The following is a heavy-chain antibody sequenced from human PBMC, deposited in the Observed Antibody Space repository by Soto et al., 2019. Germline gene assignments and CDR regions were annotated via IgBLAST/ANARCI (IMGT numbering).Heavy chain of an antibody. Sequence: EVQLLESGGGLVQPGGSLRLSCAASGLTISNYPMSWVRQAPGKGLDWVSGISGSGDRTYYADSAKGRCTISQYISMNSLSLQLDSLGVEDTAVYFCVKDDGGYPSTSPHWGQGTLVTVSS. CDR1: GLTISNYP. D-gene: IGHD3-22*01. CDR2: ISGSGDRT. CDR3: VKDDGGYPSTSPH. J-gene: IGHJ4*02. V-gene: IGHV3-23*01.